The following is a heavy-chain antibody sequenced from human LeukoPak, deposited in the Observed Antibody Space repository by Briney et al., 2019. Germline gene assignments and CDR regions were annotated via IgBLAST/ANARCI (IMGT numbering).Heavy chain of an antibody. CDR2: ISAYNGNT. V-gene: IGHV1-18*01. J-gene: IGHJ4*02. CDR1: GYTFTSYG. D-gene: IGHD6-13*01. Sequence: GESLKISCKASGYTFTSYGISWVRQAPGQGLEWMGWISAYNGNTNYAQKVQGRVTMTTDTSTNTAYMELRSLRSDDTAVYYCARGVAAGIWYYFDYWGQGTLVTVSS. CDR3: ARGVAAGIWYYFDY.